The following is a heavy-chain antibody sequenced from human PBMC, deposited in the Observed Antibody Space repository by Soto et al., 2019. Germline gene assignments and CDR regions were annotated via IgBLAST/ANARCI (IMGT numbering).Heavy chain of an antibody. CDR3: ARLVYDTRLDYLYFDF. D-gene: IGHD3-16*01. Sequence: SETLSLTCTVSGVSISGGNWWTCVRQSPRKGLEYIGEIFHDGTANYFPSFERRVAMSVDKSKNQFSLKLTSVTAADAAIYYCARLVYDTRLDYLYFDFWGQGAQVTVS. CDR1: GVSISGGNW. V-gene: IGHV4-4*02. CDR2: IFHDGTA. J-gene: IGHJ4*02.